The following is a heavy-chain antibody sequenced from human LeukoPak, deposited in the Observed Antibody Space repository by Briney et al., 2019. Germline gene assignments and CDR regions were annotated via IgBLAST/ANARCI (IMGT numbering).Heavy chain of an antibody. CDR1: GYSFTSYW. D-gene: IGHD3-3*01. J-gene: IGHJ6*02. Sequence: GESLKISCKGSGYSFTSYWIGWVRQMPGKGLEWMGIIYPGDSDTRYSPSFQGQVTISADKSISTAYLQWSSLKASDTAMYYCARLDAGLYRNQAYYYYGMDVWGQGTTVTVSS. V-gene: IGHV5-51*01. CDR2: IYPGDSDT. CDR3: ARLDAGLYRNQAYYYYGMDV.